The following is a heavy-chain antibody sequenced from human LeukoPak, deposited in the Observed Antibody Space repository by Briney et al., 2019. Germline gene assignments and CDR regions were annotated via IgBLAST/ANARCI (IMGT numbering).Heavy chain of an antibody. CDR1: GFTLSNYA. CDR2: ISYDGSKK. Sequence: PGRSLRLSCAASGFTLSNYAMHWVRQAPGKGLEWVTLISYDGSKKYYADSVKGRFTISRDNSQNTLYLQMNSLRGEDTAVYYCAKERSGCYLDYWGQGTLVTVSS. D-gene: IGHD6-19*01. V-gene: IGHV3-30-3*01. CDR3: AKERSGCYLDY. J-gene: IGHJ4*02.